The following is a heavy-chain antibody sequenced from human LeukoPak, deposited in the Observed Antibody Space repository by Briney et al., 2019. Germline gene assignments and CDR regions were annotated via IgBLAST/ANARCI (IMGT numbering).Heavy chain of an antibody. V-gene: IGHV5-51*01. CDR2: IYPDDSNT. J-gene: IGHJ4*02. D-gene: IGHD6-19*01. CDR3: ARRSSGWYDY. CDR1: GCRFTSYW. Sequence: GESLKISCQGSGCRFTSYWIGWVRQMPGTGLEWMGIIYPDDSNTRYSPSFQGQVTISADKSISTAYLQWSSLKASDTAMYYCARRSSGWYDYWGQGTLVTVSS.